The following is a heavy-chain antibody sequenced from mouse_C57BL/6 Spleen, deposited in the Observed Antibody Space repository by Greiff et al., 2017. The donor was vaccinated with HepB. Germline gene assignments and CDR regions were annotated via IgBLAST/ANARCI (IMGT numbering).Heavy chain of an antibody. CDR3: ARDQGNWGAMDY. V-gene: IGHV5-4*01. Sequence: EVKLVESGGGLVKPGGSLKLSCAASGFTFSSYAMSWVRQTPEKRLEWVATISDGGSYTYYPDNVKGRFTISRDNAKNNLYLQMSHLKSEDTAMYYCARDQGNWGAMDYWGQGTSVTVSS. D-gene: IGHD4-1*01. J-gene: IGHJ4*01. CDR2: ISDGGSYT. CDR1: GFTFSSYA.